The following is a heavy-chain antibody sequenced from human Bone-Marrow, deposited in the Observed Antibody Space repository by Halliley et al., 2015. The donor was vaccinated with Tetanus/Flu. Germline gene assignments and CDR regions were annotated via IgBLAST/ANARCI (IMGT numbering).Heavy chain of an antibody. CDR3: AKDVSPRNWCVGPRCYFYGMDV. J-gene: IGHJ6*02. CDR2: RS. V-gene: IGHV3-43*01. D-gene: IGHD2-8*02. Sequence: RSYYADSVKGRFTISRDNSRNSLYLQMSSLRTEDAAFYYCAKDVSPRNWCVGPRCYFYGMDVWGQGTTVPVFS.